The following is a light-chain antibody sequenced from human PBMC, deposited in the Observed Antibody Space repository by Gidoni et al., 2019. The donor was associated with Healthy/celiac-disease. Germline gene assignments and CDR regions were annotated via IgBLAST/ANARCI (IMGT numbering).Light chain of an antibody. J-gene: IGLJ2*01. V-gene: IGLV3-21*02. Sequence: SYVLTQPPSVSVAPGQTARITCGGTNIGSKSVHWYQRKPGQAPVLVVYDDSDRPSGIPGRFSGSNSGNTATLTISRVEAGDEADYYCQVWDSSSDHPVVFGGGTKLTVL. CDR2: DDS. CDR1: NIGSKS. CDR3: QVWDSSSDHPVV.